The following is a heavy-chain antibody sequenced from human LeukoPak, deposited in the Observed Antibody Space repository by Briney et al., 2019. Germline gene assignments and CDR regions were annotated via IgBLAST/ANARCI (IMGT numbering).Heavy chain of an antibody. Sequence: PSQTLSLTCTVSTYSISSGYYWGWIRQPPGKGLEWIGNIYHNGNTYYNPSLKSRVTISVDTSKKQFSLKLRTATAADTAVYYCARIEAVTRGYNHAYYFDYWGQGTLVTVSS. CDR1: TYSISSGYY. J-gene: IGHJ4*02. CDR2: IYHNGNT. V-gene: IGHV4-38-2*02. CDR3: ARIEAVTRGYNHAYYFDY. D-gene: IGHD5-18*01.